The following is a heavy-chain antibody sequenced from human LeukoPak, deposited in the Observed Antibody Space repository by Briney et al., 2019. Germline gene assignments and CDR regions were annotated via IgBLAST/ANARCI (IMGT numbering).Heavy chain of an antibody. V-gene: IGHV4-31*03. Sequence: SETLSLTCTVSGGSISSVTYYWSWIRQHPGKGLEWIGYIYYSGSTYYNPSLKSRVTISVDTSKNQFSLKLSSVTAADTAVYYCARRDGGIIPIFDIWGQGTMVTVSS. CDR1: GGSISSVTYY. CDR2: IYYSGST. J-gene: IGHJ3*02. CDR3: ARRDGGIIPIFDI. D-gene: IGHD5-24*01.